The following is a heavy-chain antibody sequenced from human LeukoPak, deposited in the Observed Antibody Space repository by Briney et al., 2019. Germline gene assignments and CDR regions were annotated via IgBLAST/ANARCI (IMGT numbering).Heavy chain of an antibody. CDR3: ARGGYCSGGSCYLGF. CDR2: INPNSGGT. CDR1: GYTFTSYY. V-gene: IGHV1-2*02. D-gene: IGHD2-15*01. Sequence: ASVKVSCKASGYTFTSYYMHWVRQAPGQGLEWMGWINPNSGGTNYAQKFQGRVTMTRDTSISTAYMELSRLRSDDTAVYYCARGGYCSGGSCYLGFWGQGTLVTVSS. J-gene: IGHJ4*02.